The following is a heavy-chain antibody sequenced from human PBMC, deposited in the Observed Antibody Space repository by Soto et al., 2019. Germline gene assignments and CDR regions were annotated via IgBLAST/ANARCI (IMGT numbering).Heavy chain of an antibody. CDR3: AGIFSFFGMDV. CDR2: TYYRSKWYN. Sequence: QTLSLTGSISGDSVSSNSAAWNWIRQSPSTGLEWLGRTYYRSKWYNDYAVSVKSRITINPDTSKNQFSLQLNSVTPVATAVYYCAGIFSFFGMDVWRQGTSVSVS. V-gene: IGHV6-1*01. CDR1: GDSVSSNSAA. D-gene: IGHD3-3*01. J-gene: IGHJ6*02.